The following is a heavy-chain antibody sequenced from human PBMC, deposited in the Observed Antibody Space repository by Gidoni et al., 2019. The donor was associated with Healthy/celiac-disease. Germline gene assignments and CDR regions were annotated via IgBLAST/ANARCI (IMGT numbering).Heavy chain of an antibody. CDR3: AGRGWFDP. Sequence: EVQLLESGGGLVQPGGSLRLSCAASGFTFGSYAMSWVRQAPGKGLEWVSAISGSGGSTYYEDSVKGRFTISRDKSKNTLYLQMNSLRAEDTAVYYCAGRGWFDPWGQGTLVTVSS. V-gene: IGHV3-23*01. J-gene: IGHJ5*02. D-gene: IGHD3-10*01. CDR2: ISGSGGST. CDR1: GFTFGSYA.